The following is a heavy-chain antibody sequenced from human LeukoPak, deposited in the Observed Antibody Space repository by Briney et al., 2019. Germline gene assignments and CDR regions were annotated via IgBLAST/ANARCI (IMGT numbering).Heavy chain of an antibody. Sequence: ASVKVSCKASGYTFTSYYMHWVRQAPGQGLEWMGIINPSGGSTSYAQKFQGRVTMTRDTSTSTVYMELSSLGSEDTAVYYCARRIPYDFWSGDNWFDPWGQGTLVTVSS. D-gene: IGHD3-3*01. CDR1: GYTFTSYY. CDR2: INPSGGST. J-gene: IGHJ5*02. V-gene: IGHV1-46*01. CDR3: ARRIPYDFWSGDNWFDP.